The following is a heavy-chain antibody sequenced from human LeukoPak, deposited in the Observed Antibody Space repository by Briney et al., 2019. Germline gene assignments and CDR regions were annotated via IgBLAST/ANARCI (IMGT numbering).Heavy chain of an antibody. Sequence: SETLSLTCTVSGGSISSGSYYWSWIRQPAGKGLEWIGRIYTSGSTYYNPSLKSRVTISVDTSKNQFSLKLSSVTAADTAVYYCARDDCSSTSCYTWWGQGTLVTVSS. CDR2: IYTSGST. D-gene: IGHD2-2*02. CDR1: GGSISSGSYY. CDR3: ARDDCSSTSCYTW. V-gene: IGHV4-61*02. J-gene: IGHJ4*02.